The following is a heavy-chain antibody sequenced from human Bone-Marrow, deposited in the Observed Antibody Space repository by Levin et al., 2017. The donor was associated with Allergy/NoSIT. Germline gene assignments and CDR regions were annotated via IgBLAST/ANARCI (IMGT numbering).Heavy chain of an antibody. V-gene: IGHV3-7*03. D-gene: IGHD3-3*01. J-gene: IGHJ6*03. CDR2: IKQDGSEK. CDR3: ARAPGTGYYDFWSGYVAPYYYYYMDV. Sequence: GGSLRLSCAASGFTFSSYWMSWVRQAPGKGLEWVANIKQDGSEKYYVDSVKGRFTISRDNAKNSLYLQMNSLRAEDTAVYYCARAPGTGYYDFWSGYVAPYYYYYMDVWGKGTTVTVSS. CDR1: GFTFSSYW.